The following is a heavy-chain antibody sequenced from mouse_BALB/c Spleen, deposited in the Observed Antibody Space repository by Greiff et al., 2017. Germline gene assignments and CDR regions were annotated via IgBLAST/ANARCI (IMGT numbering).Heavy chain of an antibody. V-gene: IGHV5-6-4*01. CDR2: ISSGGSYT. CDR1: GFTFSSYT. D-gene: IGHD2-3*01. CDR3: TREGDGYFDY. J-gene: IGHJ2*01. Sequence: EVKLVESGGGLVKPGGSLKLSCAASGFTFSSYTMSWVRQTPEKRLEWVATISSGGSYTYYPDSVKGRFTISRDNAKNTLYLQMSSLKSEDTAMYYCTREGDGYFDYWGQGTTLTVSS.